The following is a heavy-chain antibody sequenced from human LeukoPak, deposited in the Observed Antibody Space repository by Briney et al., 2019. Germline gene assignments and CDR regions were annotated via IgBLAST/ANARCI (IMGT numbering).Heavy chain of an antibody. CDR2: INPSGGST. CDR1: GYTFTSYY. Sequence: ASVKVSCTASGYTFTSYYMHWVRQAPGQGLEWMGIINPSGGSTSYAQKFQGRVTMTRDTSTSTVYMELSSLRTEDTAVYYCARERGGPYDFWSGYYDAFDIWGQGTMVTVSS. J-gene: IGHJ3*02. CDR3: ARERGGPYDFWSGYYDAFDI. D-gene: IGHD3-3*01. V-gene: IGHV1-46*01.